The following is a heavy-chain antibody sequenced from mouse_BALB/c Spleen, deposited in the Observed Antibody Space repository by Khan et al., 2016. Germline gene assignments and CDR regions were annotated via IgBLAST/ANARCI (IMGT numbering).Heavy chain of an antibody. V-gene: IGHV9-3-1*01. CDR1: GYTFTNFG. Sequence: QIQLVQSGPELKKPGETVKISCKASGYTFTNFGINWVRQAPGKGLEWMDWINTNTGETTSADDFKGRFAFSLETSASTAYLQINNLKNEDTATDFCATGITTVIATGRHYWGQGTTLTVSS. CDR3: ATGITTVIATGRHY. J-gene: IGHJ2*01. D-gene: IGHD1-1*01. CDR2: INTNTGET.